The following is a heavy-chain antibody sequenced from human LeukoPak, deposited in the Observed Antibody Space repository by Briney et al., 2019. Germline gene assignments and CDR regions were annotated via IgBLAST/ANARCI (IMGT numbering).Heavy chain of an antibody. CDR3: ARCLQEWELPDAFDI. CDR1: GGSISNYY. CDR2: VYTSGGT. D-gene: IGHD1-26*01. Sequence: SETLSLTCTVSGGSISNYYYNWIRQPAGKGLEWIGRVYTSGGTNYNPSLKSRVTISVDTSKNQFSLKLSSVTAADTAVYYCARCLQEWELPDAFDIWGQGTMVTVSS. V-gene: IGHV4-4*07. J-gene: IGHJ3*02.